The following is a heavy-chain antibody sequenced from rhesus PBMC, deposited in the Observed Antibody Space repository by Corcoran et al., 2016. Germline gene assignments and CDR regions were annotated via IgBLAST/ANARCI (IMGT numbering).Heavy chain of an antibody. J-gene: IGHJ4*01. CDR3: ARGGTLFDY. CDR1: GASISNNY. V-gene: IGHV4S6*01. CDR2: MYGGGGSA. Sequence: QVQLQESGPGLVKPSETLPLTCAVSGASISNNYWSWIRQPPGKGLEWIWDMYGGGGSASYNPSLKSRVTISKDTSKNQFSLKLSSVTAADTAVYYCARGGTLFDYWGQGVMVTVSS.